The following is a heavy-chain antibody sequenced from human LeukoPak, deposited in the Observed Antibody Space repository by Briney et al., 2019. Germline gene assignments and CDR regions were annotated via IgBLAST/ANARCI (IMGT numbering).Heavy chain of an antibody. CDR1: GGSFSGYY. D-gene: IGHD3-22*01. V-gene: IGHV4-34*01. J-gene: IGHJ4*02. Sequence: SETPSLTCAVYGGSFSGYYWSWIRQPPGKGLEWIGEINHSGSTNYNPSLKSRVTISVDTSKNQFSLKLSSVTAADTAVYHCARGPKYERSGYHFDYWGQGTLVTVSS. CDR2: INHSGST. CDR3: ARGPKYERSGYHFDY.